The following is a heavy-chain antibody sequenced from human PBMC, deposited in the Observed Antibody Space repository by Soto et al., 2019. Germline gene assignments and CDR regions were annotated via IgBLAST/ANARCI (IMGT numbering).Heavy chain of an antibody. CDR2: ISSSSSYI. Sequence: TGGSLRLYCAASGFTFSSYSMNWVRQAPGKGLEWVSSISSSSSYIYYADSVKGRFTISSDNAKNSLYLQMNSLRADDTAVYYCARSSGCGGDCPYAFNIWGQGTMVTVSS. CDR3: ARSSGCGGDCPYAFNI. V-gene: IGHV3-21*01. J-gene: IGHJ3*02. D-gene: IGHD2-21*01. CDR1: GFTFSSYS.